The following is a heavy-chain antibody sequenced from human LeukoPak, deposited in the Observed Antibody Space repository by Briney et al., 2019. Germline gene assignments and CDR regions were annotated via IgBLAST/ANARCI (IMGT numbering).Heavy chain of an antibody. D-gene: IGHD3-10*01. Sequence: GASVKVSCKASGYTFTGYYMHWVRQAPGQGLEWMGWINPNSGGTNYAQKFQGRVTMTRDTSISTAYMELSRLRSDDTAVYYCARDLVFITMVQGVMYNWFDPWGQGTLVTVPS. CDR2: INPNSGGT. CDR1: GYTFTGYY. CDR3: ARDLVFITMVQGVMYNWFDP. V-gene: IGHV1-2*02. J-gene: IGHJ5*02.